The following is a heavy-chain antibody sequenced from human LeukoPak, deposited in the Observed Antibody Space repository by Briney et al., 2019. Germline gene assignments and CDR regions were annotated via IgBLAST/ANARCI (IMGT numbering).Heavy chain of an antibody. CDR3: ARDRDESNWFDP. Sequence: PSETLSLTCTVSGGSVSSGSYYWSWIRQPPGKGLEWIGYIYYSGSTNYNPSLKSRVTISVDTSKNQFSLKLSSVTAADTAVYYCARDRDESNWFDPWGQGTLVTVSS. D-gene: IGHD3-10*01. V-gene: IGHV4-61*01. J-gene: IGHJ5*02. CDR1: GGSVSSGSYY. CDR2: IYYSGST.